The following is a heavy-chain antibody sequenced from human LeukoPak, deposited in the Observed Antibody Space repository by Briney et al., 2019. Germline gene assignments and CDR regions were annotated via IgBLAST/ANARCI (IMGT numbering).Heavy chain of an antibody. D-gene: IGHD5-18*01. V-gene: IGHV4-34*01. CDR1: GGSFSGYY. CDR3: ARSAWIQLWLLSFDY. CDR2: INHSGST. Sequence: SETLSLTCAVYGGSFSGYYWSWIRQPPGKGLEWIGEINHSGSTNYNPSLKSRVTISVDTSKNQFSLKLSSVTAADTAVYYCARSAWIQLWLLSFDYWGQGTLVTVSS. J-gene: IGHJ4*02.